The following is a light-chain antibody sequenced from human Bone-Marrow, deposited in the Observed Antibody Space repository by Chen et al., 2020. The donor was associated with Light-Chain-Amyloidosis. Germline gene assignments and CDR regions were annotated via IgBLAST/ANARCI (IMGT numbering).Light chain of an antibody. CDR1: NIGSTS. CDR3: QVWDRSSDRPV. CDR2: DDS. J-gene: IGLJ3*02. V-gene: IGLV3-21*02. Sequence: SSVLTQPSSVSVAPGRPATIACGGNNIGSTSVHWYQQTPGQPPLLVVYDDSDRPSGITERLSGSNSGNTATLTISRVEAGDEADYCCQVWDRSSDRPVFGGGTKLTVL.